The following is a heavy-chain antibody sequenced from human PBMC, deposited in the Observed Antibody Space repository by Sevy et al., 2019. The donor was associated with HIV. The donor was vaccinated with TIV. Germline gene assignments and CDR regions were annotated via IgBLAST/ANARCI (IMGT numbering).Heavy chain of an antibody. CDR3: ARDSSSWYGTQLFDY. J-gene: IGHJ4*02. Sequence: GGSLRLSCAASGFTFSSYGMHWVRQAPGKGLERVAVIWYDGSNKYYADSVKGRFTISRDNSKNTLYLQMNSLRAEDTAVYYCARDSSSWYGTQLFDYWGQGTLVTVSS. D-gene: IGHD6-13*01. V-gene: IGHV3-33*01. CDR2: IWYDGSNK. CDR1: GFTFSSYG.